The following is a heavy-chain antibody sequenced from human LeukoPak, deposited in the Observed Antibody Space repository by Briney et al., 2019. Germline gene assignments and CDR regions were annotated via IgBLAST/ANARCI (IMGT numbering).Heavy chain of an antibody. CDR2: IINDGSYT. V-gene: IGHV3-74*01. CDR3: ARHCRSTSCLEY. J-gene: IGHJ4*02. D-gene: IGHD2-2*01. CDR1: VFTFSPVW. Sequence: GGSLRLSCAASVFTFSPVWMHWVRQAPGKGLMWVSHIINDGSYTTYADSVKGRFTISRDNAKNTVYLQMNSLRAEDTAVYYCARHCRSTSCLEYWGQGTLVTVSS.